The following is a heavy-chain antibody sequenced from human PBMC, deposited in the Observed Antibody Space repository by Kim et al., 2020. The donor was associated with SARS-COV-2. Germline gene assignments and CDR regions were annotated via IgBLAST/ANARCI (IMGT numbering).Heavy chain of an antibody. J-gene: IGHJ6*02. V-gene: IGHV3-21*01. CDR3: ARVDRYGDYSYYYGMDV. D-gene: IGHD4-17*01. Sequence: VKCRFTISRDTARNSLCLQMNSLRTEDTAVYYCARVDRYGDYSYYYGMDVWGQGSTVTVSS.